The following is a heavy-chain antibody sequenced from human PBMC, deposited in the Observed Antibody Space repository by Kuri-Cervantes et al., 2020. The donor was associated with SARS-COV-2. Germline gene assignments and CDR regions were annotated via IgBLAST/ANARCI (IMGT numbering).Heavy chain of an antibody. CDR1: GFTVSSNE. Sequence: GGSLRLSCVASGFTVSSNEMSWVRQAPGKGLEWVSSISSSSSYIYYADSVKGRFTISRDNSKNTLYLQMNSLRAEDTAVYYCASQLLEVFDYWGQGTLVTVSS. CDR2: ISSSSSYI. CDR3: ASQLLEVFDY. V-gene: IGHV3-21*01. J-gene: IGHJ4*02. D-gene: IGHD3-3*01.